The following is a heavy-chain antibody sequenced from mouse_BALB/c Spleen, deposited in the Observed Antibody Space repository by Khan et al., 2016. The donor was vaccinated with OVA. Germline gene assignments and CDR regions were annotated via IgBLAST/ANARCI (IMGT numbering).Heavy chain of an antibody. J-gene: IGHJ4*01. CDR2: IWSDGST. D-gene: IGHD2-10*01. CDR1: GFSLTNYG. Sequence: QVQLKESGPGLVAPSQSLSITCTISGFSLTNYGVHWVRQPPGKGLEWLVVIWSDGSTTYNSALKSRLSLSKDNSKSQLFLKMNSLQTDDTAIYYCARQPYYHYYVMDYWGQGTSVTVSS. CDR3: ARQPYYHYYVMDY. V-gene: IGHV2-6-1*01.